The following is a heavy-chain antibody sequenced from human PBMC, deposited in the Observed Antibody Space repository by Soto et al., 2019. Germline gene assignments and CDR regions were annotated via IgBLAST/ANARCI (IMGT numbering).Heavy chain of an antibody. V-gene: IGHV3-30*18. CDR1: GFTFSSYG. CDR2: ISYDGSNK. D-gene: IGHD6-19*01. J-gene: IGHJ5*02. CDR3: AKTKVSGYSSGWNTDWFDP. Sequence: GGSLRLSCAASGFTFSSYGMHWVRQAPGKGLEWVAVISYDGSNKYYADSVKGRFTISRDNSKNTLYLQMNSLRAEDTAVYYCAKTKVSGYSSGWNTDWFDPWGQGTLVTVSS.